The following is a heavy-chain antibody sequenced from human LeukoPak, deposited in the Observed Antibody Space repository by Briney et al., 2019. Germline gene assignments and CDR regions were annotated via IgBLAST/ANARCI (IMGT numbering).Heavy chain of an antibody. D-gene: IGHD3-10*01. CDR1: GGSISSYY. V-gene: IGHV4-4*07. Sequence: SETLSLTCTVSGGSISSYYWSWIRQPAGKGLEWIGRIYTSGSTNYNPSLKSRVTMSVDTSKNQISLRLSSVTCADSAAYYCARDRYGSGSYYKSWFDPWGQGTLVTVSS. CDR2: IYTSGST. J-gene: IGHJ5*02. CDR3: ARDRYGSGSYYKSWFDP.